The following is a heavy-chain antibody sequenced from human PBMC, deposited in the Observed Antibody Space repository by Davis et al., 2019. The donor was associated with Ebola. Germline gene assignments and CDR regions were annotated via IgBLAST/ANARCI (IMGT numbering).Heavy chain of an antibody. CDR2: IYYSGST. J-gene: IGHJ4*02. CDR3: ARRGVDSWYDF. Sequence: MPSETLSLTCAVYGGSFSGYYWSWIRQHPGKGLEWIGSIYYSGSTYYNPSLKSRVTISVDTSKNQFSLKLTSVTAADTAVYYCARRGVDSWYDFWGQGTLVTVSS. V-gene: IGHV4-34*01. D-gene: IGHD6-13*01. CDR1: GGSFSGYY.